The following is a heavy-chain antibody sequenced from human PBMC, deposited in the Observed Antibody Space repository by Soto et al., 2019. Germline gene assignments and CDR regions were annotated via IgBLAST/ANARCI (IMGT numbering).Heavy chain of an antibody. CDR3: ARAVGGYSYDAAGLNYYYYYGMDV. CDR1: GGSISSYY. CDR2: IYYSGST. V-gene: IGHV4-59*01. D-gene: IGHD5-18*01. Sequence: LSLTCTVSGGSISSYYWSWIRRPPGKGLEWIGYIYYSGSTNYNPSLKSRVTISVDTSKNQFSLKLSSVTAADTAVYYCARAVGGYSYDAAGLNYYYYYGMDVWGKGTTVTFSS. J-gene: IGHJ6*04.